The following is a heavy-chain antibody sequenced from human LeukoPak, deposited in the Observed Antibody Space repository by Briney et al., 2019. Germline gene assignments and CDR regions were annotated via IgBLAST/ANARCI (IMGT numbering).Heavy chain of an antibody. V-gene: IGHV3-23*01. Sequence: GGSLRLSCAASGFTFSSYAMSWVRQAPGKGLEWVSAISGSGGSTYYADSVKGRFTISRDNSKNTLYLQMNSLRAEDTAVYYCTKGSAYYYYGMDVWGQGTTVTVSS. CDR2: ISGSGGST. CDR3: TKGSAYYYYGMDV. J-gene: IGHJ6*02. CDR1: GFTFSSYA.